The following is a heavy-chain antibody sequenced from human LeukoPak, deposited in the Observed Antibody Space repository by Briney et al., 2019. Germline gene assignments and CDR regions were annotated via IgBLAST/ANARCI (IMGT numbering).Heavy chain of an antibody. CDR2: IYHSGST. V-gene: IGHV4-38-2*01. CDR1: GGSFSGYY. J-gene: IGHJ5*02. Sequence: SETLSLTCAVYGGSFSGYYWGWIRRPPGKGLEWIGSIYHSGSTYYNPSLKSRVTISVDTSKNQFSLKLSSVTAADTAVYYCARAGPRWFDPWGQGTLVTVSS. CDR3: ARAGPRWFDP.